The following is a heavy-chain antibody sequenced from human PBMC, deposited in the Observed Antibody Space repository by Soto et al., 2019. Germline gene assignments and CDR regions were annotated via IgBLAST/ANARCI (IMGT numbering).Heavy chain of an antibody. V-gene: IGHV3-30*18. J-gene: IGHJ4*02. CDR2: ISYDGSNK. CDR3: AKEEMATIDY. Sequence: QVHLVESGGGVVQPGRSLTLSCAASGFTFSHYGMQWVRQAPGKGLEWVAVISYDGSNKYYADSVKGRFTISRDNSKDTLFLQMNSLRAEDTAVYFCAKEEMATIDYWGQGSLVTVSS. CDR1: GFTFSHYG.